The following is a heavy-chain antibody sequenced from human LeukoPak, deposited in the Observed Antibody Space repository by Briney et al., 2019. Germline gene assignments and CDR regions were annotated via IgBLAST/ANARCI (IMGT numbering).Heavy chain of an antibody. Sequence: GGSLRLSCAASGFTFSDYYMSWIRQAPGKGLEWVSYISSSGSTIYYADSVKGRFTISRDNAKNSLYLQMNSLRAEDTAVYYCASEADYYDSSGYYPLIDYWGQGTLVTVSS. CDR2: ISSSGSTI. CDR3: ASEADYYDSSGYYPLIDY. D-gene: IGHD3-22*01. CDR1: GFTFSDYY. J-gene: IGHJ4*02. V-gene: IGHV3-11*04.